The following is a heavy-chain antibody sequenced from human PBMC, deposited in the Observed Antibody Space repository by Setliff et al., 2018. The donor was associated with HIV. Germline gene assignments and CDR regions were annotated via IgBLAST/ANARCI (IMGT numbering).Heavy chain of an antibody. D-gene: IGHD6-6*01. Sequence: ASVKVSCKASGYTFTSYAMHWVRQAPGQSLEWMGWINAGNGNTKYSQNFQGRVTFTSDTSASTAYMQLSSLRSEDTAVYYCTTNIAARPEGGFDFWGQGTLVTVSS. CDR3: TTNIAARPEGGFDF. V-gene: IGHV1-3*01. J-gene: IGHJ4*02. CDR1: GYTFTSYA. CDR2: INAGNGNT.